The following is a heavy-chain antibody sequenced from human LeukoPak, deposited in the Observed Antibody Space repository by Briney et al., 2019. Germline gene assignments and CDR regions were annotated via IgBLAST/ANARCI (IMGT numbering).Heavy chain of an antibody. Sequence: GGSLRLSCAASGFTFSSYAMSWVRQAPGKGLEWVSAISGSGGSTYYADSVKGRFTISRDNSKNTLYLQMNSLRAEDTAVYYCANPTGYSYGWFGYWGRGNLVTVSS. J-gene: IGHJ4*02. CDR1: GFTFSSYA. CDR3: ANPTGYSYGWFGY. D-gene: IGHD5-18*01. V-gene: IGHV3-23*01. CDR2: ISGSGGST.